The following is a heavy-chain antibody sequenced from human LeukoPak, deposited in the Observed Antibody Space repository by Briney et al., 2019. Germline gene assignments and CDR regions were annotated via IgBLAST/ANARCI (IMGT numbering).Heavy chain of an antibody. CDR3: ARGTVSGADYYYMDV. D-gene: IGHD1-26*01. J-gene: IGHJ6*03. V-gene: IGHV1-18*01. CDR2: ISGSNGNT. CDR1: AYTFTSYG. Sequence: APVKVSCKASAYTFTSYGISWVRQAPGQGLEWMGWISGSNGNTKSAQSLQGRVTMTTDTSTSTAYMELRSLRSDDTAVYYCARGTVSGADYYYMDVWGTGTTVTVSS.